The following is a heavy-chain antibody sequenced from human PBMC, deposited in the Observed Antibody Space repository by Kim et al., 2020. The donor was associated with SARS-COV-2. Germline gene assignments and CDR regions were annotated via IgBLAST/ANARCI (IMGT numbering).Heavy chain of an antibody. V-gene: IGHV3-11*03. D-gene: IGHD3-10*01. Sequence: GGSLRLSCAASGFTFSDYYMSWIRQAPGKGLEWVSYISSSSSYTNYADSVKGRFTISRDNAKNSLYLQMNSLRAEDTAVYYCAGSGLLWFGEAPAWIDPWGQGTLVTVSS. CDR2: ISSSSSYT. CDR1: GFTFSDYY. CDR3: AGSGLLWFGEAPAWIDP. J-gene: IGHJ5*02.